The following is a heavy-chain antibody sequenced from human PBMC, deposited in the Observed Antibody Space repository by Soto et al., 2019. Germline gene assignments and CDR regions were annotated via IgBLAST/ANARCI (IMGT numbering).Heavy chain of an antibody. V-gene: IGHV6-1*01. J-gene: IGHJ4*02. CDR1: GDSVSSISAA. CDR3: AREGQWLVERGESFDY. Sequence: PSQTLSLTCVISGDSVSSISAAWNWIRQSPSRGLEWLGRTYYRSKWYNDYAVSVKSRITINPDTSKNQFPLQLNSVTPEDTAVYYCAREGQWLVERGESFDYWGQGTLVTVSS. D-gene: IGHD6-19*01. CDR2: TYYRSKWYN.